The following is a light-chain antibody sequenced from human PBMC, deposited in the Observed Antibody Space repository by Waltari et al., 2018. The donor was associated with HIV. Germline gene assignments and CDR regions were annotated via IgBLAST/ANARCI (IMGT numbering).Light chain of an antibody. CDR2: DVN. CDR1: ASDIGRYNY. J-gene: IGLJ1*01. V-gene: IGLV2-14*03. Sequence: QSALSQPASVSASPGQSVAISCSGSASDIGRYNYVSWYQQPPDIAPPLILFDVNNRPSGISDRFSGSKSGTTASLTISTVRTDDEADYYCASYTVNSTGVFGTGTKLSVL. CDR3: ASYTVNSTGV.